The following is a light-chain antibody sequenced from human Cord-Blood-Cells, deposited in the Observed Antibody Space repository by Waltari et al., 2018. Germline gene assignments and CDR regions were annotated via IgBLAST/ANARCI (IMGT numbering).Light chain of an antibody. Sequence: SYELTQPPSVSVSPGQTARITCSGDALPKQYAYWYQQKPGQAPVLVIYKDSERPSGIPERFSVSSSGTTVTLTISGVQAEDEADYYCQSADSSVTYVVFGGGTKLTVL. CDR2: KDS. V-gene: IGLV3-25*02. J-gene: IGLJ2*01. CDR3: QSADSSVTYVV. CDR1: ALPKQY.